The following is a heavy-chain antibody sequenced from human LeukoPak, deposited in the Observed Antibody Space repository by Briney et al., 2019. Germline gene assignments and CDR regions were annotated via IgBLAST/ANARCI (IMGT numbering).Heavy chain of an antibody. D-gene: IGHD6-13*01. Sequence: ASVKVSCKASGGTFSSYAISWVRQAPGQGLEWMGGIIPIFGTANYAQKFQGRVTITADESTSTAYMELSSLRSEDTAVYYCARGFSGIAAAGMNWGQGTLVTVSS. CDR1: GGTFSSYA. J-gene: IGHJ4*02. CDR2: IIPIFGTA. V-gene: IGHV1-69*13. CDR3: ARGFSGIAAAGMN.